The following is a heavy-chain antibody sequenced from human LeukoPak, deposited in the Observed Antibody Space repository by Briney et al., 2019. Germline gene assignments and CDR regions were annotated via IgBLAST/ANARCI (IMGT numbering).Heavy chain of an antibody. CDR1: GGPISSYY. J-gene: IGHJ5*02. CDR2: IYYSGST. Sequence: SETLSLTCTVSGGPISSYYWSWIRQPPGKGLEWIGYIYYSGSTNYNPSLKSRVTISVDTSKNQFSLKLSSVTAADTAVYYCARWIRGYYDGSGNNLDWFDPWGQGTLVTVS. D-gene: IGHD3-22*01. V-gene: IGHV4-59*01. CDR3: ARWIRGYYDGSGNNLDWFDP.